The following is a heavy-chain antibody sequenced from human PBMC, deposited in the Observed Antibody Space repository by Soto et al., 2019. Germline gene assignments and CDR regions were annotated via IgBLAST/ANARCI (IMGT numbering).Heavy chain of an antibody. CDR2: IYGGGNGP. CDR3: AKMEGMDPWAYSFDY. Sequence: EVQVLESGGGLVQPGGSLRLSCAATGFTFSDFVMSWVRQAPRKGLEWVSRIYGGGNGPHYADSVKGRVTISRDNSKNTLYLQMNSLRAEDTAVYYCAKMEGMDPWAYSFDYWGQGTLVTVSS. V-gene: IGHV3-23*01. CDR1: GFTFSDFV. D-gene: IGHD2-2*03. J-gene: IGHJ4*02.